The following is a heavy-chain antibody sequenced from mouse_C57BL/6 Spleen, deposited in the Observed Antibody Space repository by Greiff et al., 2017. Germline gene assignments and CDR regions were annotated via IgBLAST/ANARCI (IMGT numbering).Heavy chain of an antibody. V-gene: IGHV1-64*01. CDR3: ATAQAPYAMDY. CDR2: IHPNSGST. Sequence: QVQLQQPGAELVKPGASVKLSCKASGYTFTSYWMHWVKQRPGQGLVWIGLIHPNSGSTNSNEKFKSKATLTVDKSSSTAYMQLSSLTSEDSAVYYCATAQAPYAMDYWGQGTSVTVSS. J-gene: IGHJ4*01. D-gene: IGHD3-2*02. CDR1: GYTFTSYW.